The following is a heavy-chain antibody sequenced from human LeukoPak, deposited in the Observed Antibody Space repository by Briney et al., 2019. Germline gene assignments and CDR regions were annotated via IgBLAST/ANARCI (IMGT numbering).Heavy chain of an antibody. CDR2: IHYSGST. J-gene: IGHJ4*02. CDR3: GGFTDLHDFDY. V-gene: IGHV4-59*01. CDR1: GGSISSYY. D-gene: IGHD3-16*01. Sequence: PSETLSLTCTVSGGSISSYYWSWIRQPPGKGLEWIGYIHYSGSTNYNPSLKSRVTISVDTSKNQFSLKLSSVTAADTAVYYCGGFTDLHDFDYWGQGTLVTVSS.